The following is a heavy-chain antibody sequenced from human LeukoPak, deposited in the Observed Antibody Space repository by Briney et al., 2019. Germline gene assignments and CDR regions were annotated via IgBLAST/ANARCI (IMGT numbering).Heavy chain of an antibody. J-gene: IGHJ4*02. CDR1: GFSFSTYA. V-gene: IGHV3-23*01. CDR3: AKVRSSGYYYEGYFDY. D-gene: IGHD3-22*01. Sequence: GGSLRLSCAASGFSFSTYAMSWVRQAPGKGLEWVSTISGSGGGIYYADSVKGRFIISRDNSENTLSLQMSSLRAEDTAVYYCAKVRSSGYYYEGYFDYWGQGTLVTVSS. CDR2: ISGSGGGI.